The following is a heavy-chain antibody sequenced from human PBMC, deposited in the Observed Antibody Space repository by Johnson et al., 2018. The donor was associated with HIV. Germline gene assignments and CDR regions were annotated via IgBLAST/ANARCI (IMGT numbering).Heavy chain of an antibody. CDR2: IKQDGREK. V-gene: IGHV3-7*01. CDR1: GFTFSSYW. CDR3: SRDQPYYYDSSGYYISAFDI. J-gene: IGHJ3*02. Sequence: EQLVESGGGLVQPGGSLRLSCAASGFTFSSYWMSWVRQAPRKGLEWVVNIKQDGREKYSVDSVKGRFTISSANAKNSLYLQMNSLRAEDTAVYYCSRDQPYYYDSSGYYISAFDIWGQGTMVTVSS. D-gene: IGHD3-22*01.